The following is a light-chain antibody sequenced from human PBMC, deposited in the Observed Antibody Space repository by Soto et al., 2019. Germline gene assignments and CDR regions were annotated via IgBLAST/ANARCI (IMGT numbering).Light chain of an antibody. CDR1: SGHSIYA. CDR3: QTWVTGIYV. J-gene: IGLJ1*01. V-gene: IGLV4-69*01. CDR2: LNSDGSH. Sequence: QLVLTQSPSASASLGASVKLTCTLSSGHSIYAIAWHQQQPEKGPRYLMKLNSDGSHSKGDGIPDRFSGSSSGAERYLTISSLQSEDEADYYCQTWVTGIYVFGTGTKVTVL.